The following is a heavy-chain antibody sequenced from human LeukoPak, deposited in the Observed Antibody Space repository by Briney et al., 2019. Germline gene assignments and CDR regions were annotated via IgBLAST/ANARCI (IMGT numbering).Heavy chain of an antibody. J-gene: IGHJ4*02. V-gene: IGHV3-7*03. D-gene: IGHD3-22*01. Sequence: PGGSLRLSCAASGFTFSRHWMTWVRQAPGKGLEWVASIKHDGSEKNYVDSVKGRFTISRDNAKNSLYLQMNSLRAEDTAVYYCATPLDYYDRSDSHQGGDWGQGTLVTVSS. CDR3: ATPLDYYDRSDSHQGGD. CDR1: GFTFSRHW. CDR2: IKHDGSEK.